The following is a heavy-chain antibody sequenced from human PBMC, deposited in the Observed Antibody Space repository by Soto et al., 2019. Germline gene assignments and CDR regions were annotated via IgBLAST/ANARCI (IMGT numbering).Heavy chain of an antibody. CDR2: VSWNSGTM. Sequence: DVQLVESGGGLVQPGRSLRLSCAASGFSFDEYAMHWVRQAPGKGLEWVSGVSWNSGTMGYGDSVRGRFAISRDNAKNSLYLQMNSLTTEDTALYYCAKGFCSSTRCLTCSYMDVWGKGTTVTVSS. J-gene: IGHJ6*03. CDR1: GFSFDEYA. CDR3: AKGFCSSTRCLTCSYMDV. D-gene: IGHD2-2*01. V-gene: IGHV3-9*01.